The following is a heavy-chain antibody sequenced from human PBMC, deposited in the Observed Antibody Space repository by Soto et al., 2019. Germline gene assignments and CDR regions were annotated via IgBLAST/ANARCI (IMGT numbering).Heavy chain of an antibody. V-gene: IGHV3-23*01. CDR3: AKNIWFGDHADD. J-gene: IGHJ4*02. D-gene: IGHD3-10*01. Sequence: PGGSLRLSCAASGFTFSSYAMSWVRQAPGKGLEWVSAISGSGGSTYYADSVKGRFTISRDNSKNTLYLQRNSLRAEDTAVYYCAKNIWFGDHADDWGQGSLVTVSS. CDR1: GFTFSSYA. CDR2: ISGSGGST.